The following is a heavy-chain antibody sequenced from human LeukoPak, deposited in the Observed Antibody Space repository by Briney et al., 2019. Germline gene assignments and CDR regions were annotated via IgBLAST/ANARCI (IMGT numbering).Heavy chain of an antibody. CDR1: GGSFSGYY. J-gene: IGHJ4*02. CDR2: INHSGST. Sequence: PSETLSLTCAVYGGSFSGYYWSWIRQPPGKGLEWIGEINHSGSTNYNPSLKSRVTISVDTSKNQFSLKLSSVTAADTAVYYCARGYSYGNGYFDYWGQGTLVTVSS. V-gene: IGHV4-34*01. CDR3: ARGYSYGNGYFDY. D-gene: IGHD5-18*01.